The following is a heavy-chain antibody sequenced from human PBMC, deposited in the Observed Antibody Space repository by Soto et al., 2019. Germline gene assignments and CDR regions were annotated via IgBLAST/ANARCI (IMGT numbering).Heavy chain of an antibody. J-gene: IGHJ4*02. V-gene: IGHV4-59*01. D-gene: IGHD5-18*01. CDR3: ARFPRGYSYGHFYY. CDR2: IYYSGST. CDR1: GGSISSYY. Sequence: SETLSRTCTVSGGSISSYYWSWIRQPPGKGLEWIGYIYYSGSTNYNPSLKSRVTISVDTSKNQFSLKLSSVTAADTAVYYCARFPRGYSYGHFYYWGQGTLVTVS.